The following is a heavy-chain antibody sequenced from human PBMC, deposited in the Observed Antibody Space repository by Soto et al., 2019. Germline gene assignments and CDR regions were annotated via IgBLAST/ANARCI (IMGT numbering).Heavy chain of an antibody. D-gene: IGHD3-10*01. CDR1: GGSISSYY. CDR2: IYYSGST. V-gene: IGHV4-59*01. CDR3: ASLPSGTLYGSGSYYTRLALAFDI. J-gene: IGHJ3*02. Sequence: PSETLSLTCTVSGGSISSYYWSWIRQPPGKGLEWIGYIYYSGSTNYNPSLKSRVTISVDTSKNQFSLKLSSVTAADTAVYYCASLPSGTLYGSGSYYTRLALAFDIWGQGTMVTVSS.